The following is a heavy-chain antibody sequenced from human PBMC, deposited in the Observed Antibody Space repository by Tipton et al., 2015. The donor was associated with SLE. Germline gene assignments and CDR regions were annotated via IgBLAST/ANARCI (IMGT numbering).Heavy chain of an antibody. CDR3: AREGSSAAPGYFQH. J-gene: IGHJ1*01. CDR2: IYHSGTT. D-gene: IGHD2-2*01. V-gene: IGHV4-4*02. CDR1: GGSISSSNW. Sequence: TLSLTCAVSGGSISSSNWWTWVRQPPGKGLEWIGQIYHSGTTNYNPSLKSRVTVSADTSKNQFSLKLSSVTAADTAVYYCAREGSSAAPGYFQHWGQGTLVTVSS.